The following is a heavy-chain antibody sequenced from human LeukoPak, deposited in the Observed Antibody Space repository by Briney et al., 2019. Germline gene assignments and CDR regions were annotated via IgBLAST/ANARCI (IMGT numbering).Heavy chain of an antibody. D-gene: IGHD3-22*01. Sequence: GGAVNVSCKASGYTFTGYFMHWVRQAPGQGPEWMGWINPNSGGTNYAQKFQGRVIMTRDTSISTAYMELSRLRSDDTAVYYCARVSEYYHFDYWGQGTL. CDR3: ARVSEYYHFDY. J-gene: IGHJ4*02. CDR2: INPNSGGT. V-gene: IGHV1-2*02. CDR1: GYTFTGYF.